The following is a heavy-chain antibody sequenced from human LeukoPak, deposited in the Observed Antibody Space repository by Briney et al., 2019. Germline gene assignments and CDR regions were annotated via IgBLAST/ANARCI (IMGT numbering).Heavy chain of an antibody. Sequence: GGSLRLCCAASGFSFSTYWMSWVRQAPGKGLEGVASIKQDGSEKKYGDSVKGRFSVSRDNAENSLFLQMDSLRAEDTAFYYCVVTTRSRSFDYWGQGTLVTVSS. CDR2: IKQDGSEK. J-gene: IGHJ4*02. CDR1: GFSFSTYW. V-gene: IGHV3-7*01. D-gene: IGHD1-1*01. CDR3: VVTTRSRSFDY.